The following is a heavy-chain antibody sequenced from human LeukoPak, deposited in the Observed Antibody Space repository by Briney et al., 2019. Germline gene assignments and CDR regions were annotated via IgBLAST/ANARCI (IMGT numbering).Heavy chain of an antibody. CDR2: IYYSGST. D-gene: IGHD3-22*01. CDR1: GGSISSSSYY. CDR3: ARQENYYDSSGYTSFILDY. V-gene: IGHV4-39*01. Sequence: SETLSLTCTVSGGSISSSSYYWGWIRQPPGKGLEWIGSIYYSGSTYYNPSLKSRVTISVDTSKNQFSLKLSSVTAADTAVYYCARQENYYDSSGYTSFILDYWGQGTLVTVSS. J-gene: IGHJ4*02.